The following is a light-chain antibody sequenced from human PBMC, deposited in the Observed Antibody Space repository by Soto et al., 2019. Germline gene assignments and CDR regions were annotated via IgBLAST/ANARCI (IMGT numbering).Light chain of an antibody. CDR1: TGAVTSGYY. J-gene: IGLJ3*02. CDR2: NTS. V-gene: IGLV7-43*01. CDR3: LLYYGGAQPWV. Sequence: QAVVTQEPSLTVSPGGTVTLTCASSTGAVTSGYYPNWFQQKPGQAPRALIYNTSKKHSWTPARFSGSLLGGKAALTLSGVQPEDEAEYYCLLYYGGAQPWVFGGGTKLTVL.